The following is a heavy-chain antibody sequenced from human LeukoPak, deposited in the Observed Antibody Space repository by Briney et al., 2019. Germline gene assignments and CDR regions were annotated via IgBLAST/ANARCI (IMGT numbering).Heavy chain of an antibody. J-gene: IGHJ4*02. CDR1: GFTFSSYG. D-gene: IGHD5-12*01. V-gene: IGHV3-21*01. CDR2: ISTTSSYI. Sequence: PGRSLRLSCAASGFTFSSYGMHWVRQAPGKGLEWVSSISTTSSYIFYAESLKGRFTVSRDNAKNSVYLQMNSLRPEDTAVYYCSRDRLGGLDHWGQGTLVTVSS. CDR3: SRDRLGGLDH.